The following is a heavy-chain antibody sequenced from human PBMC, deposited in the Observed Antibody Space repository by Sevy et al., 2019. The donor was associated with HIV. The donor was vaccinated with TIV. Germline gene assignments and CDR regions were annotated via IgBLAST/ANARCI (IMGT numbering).Heavy chain of an antibody. CDR2: ILPGDSDT. CDR1: GYDFYTYW. CDR3: ARQGDSDGFDY. Sequence: GESLKISCQGSGYDFYTYWICWVREMPGKGLEGRGIILPGDSDTEYSPSFQGQVTTSADNSSTTADLQWSSLKASDRAMYFCARQGDSDGFDYWGQGTLVTVSS. D-gene: IGHD2-21*02. V-gene: IGHV5-51*01. J-gene: IGHJ4*02.